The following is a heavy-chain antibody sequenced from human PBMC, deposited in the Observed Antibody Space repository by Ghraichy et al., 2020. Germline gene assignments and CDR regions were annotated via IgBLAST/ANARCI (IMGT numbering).Heavy chain of an antibody. J-gene: IGHJ6*02. CDR3: AREGGCSSTSCYPGYYYYGMDV. CDR2: IYYSGST. D-gene: IGHD2-2*01. CDR1: GGSISSYY. V-gene: IGHV4-59*01. Sequence: SETLSLTCTVSGGSISSYYWSWIRQPPGKGLEWIGYIYYSGSTNYNPSLKSRVTISVDTSKNQFSLKLSSVTAADTAVYYCAREGGCSSTSCYPGYYYYGMDVWGQGTTVTVSS.